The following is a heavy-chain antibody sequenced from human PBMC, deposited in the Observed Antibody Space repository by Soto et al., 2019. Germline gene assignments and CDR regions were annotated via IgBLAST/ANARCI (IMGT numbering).Heavy chain of an antibody. CDR2: IYYTGTT. CDR1: GSPISSYY. J-gene: IGHJ4*01. V-gene: IGHV4-59*08. D-gene: IGHD3-22*01. CDR3: ARLGGYYQAFDQ. Sequence: SETLSLTCSVSGSPISSYYWGLFRLPPGQGLEWVGYIYYTGTTSYNPSLKGRVTVSLDTSKKQFSLKLRSVTAADTAVYFCARLGGYYQAFDQWGQGALVTVS.